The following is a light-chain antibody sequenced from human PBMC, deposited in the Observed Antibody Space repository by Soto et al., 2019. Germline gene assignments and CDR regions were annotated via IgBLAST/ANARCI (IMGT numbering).Light chain of an antibody. CDR3: QQSNSYPLT. V-gene: IGKV1-5*01. J-gene: IGKJ4*01. Sequence: DIQMTQSPSTLSASVGDRVTITCRASQSISSWLAWYQQKPGKAPKLLIYDASSLESGVPSRFSGSVSGTEGTITISSLKTDDGSTYYCQQSNSYPLTFGGGTKVDI. CDR2: DAS. CDR1: QSISSW.